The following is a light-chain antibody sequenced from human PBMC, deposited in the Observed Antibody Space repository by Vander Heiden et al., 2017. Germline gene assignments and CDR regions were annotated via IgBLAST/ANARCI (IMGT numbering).Light chain of an antibody. CDR2: DVS. J-gene: IGLJ2*01. CDR1: SRDVGGYNS. Sequence: QPALTPPASVSGSPGQSITLSCTGTSRDVGGYNSVSWYQVYPGRAPKLMIYDVSSRPSGVSHRFSASKSGNTASLTISGLQAEDEADYYCSSFTASSTVVFGGGTRLSV. V-gene: IGLV2-14*03. CDR3: SSFTASSTVV.